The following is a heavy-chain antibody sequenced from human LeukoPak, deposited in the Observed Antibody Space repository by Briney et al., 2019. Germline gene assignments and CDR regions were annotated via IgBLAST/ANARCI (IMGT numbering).Heavy chain of an antibody. J-gene: IGHJ4*02. Sequence: PSETLSLTCTVSGGSISSTSYYWGWIRQPPGKGLEWIGSINYSGSTYYNPSLKSRLTISVDTSKNQFSLKLSSVTAADTAVYYCARQGDILTGYYIFSVDYWGQGTLVTVPS. D-gene: IGHD3-9*01. CDR3: ARQGDILTGYYIFSVDY. V-gene: IGHV4-39*01. CDR1: GGSISSTSYY. CDR2: INYSGST.